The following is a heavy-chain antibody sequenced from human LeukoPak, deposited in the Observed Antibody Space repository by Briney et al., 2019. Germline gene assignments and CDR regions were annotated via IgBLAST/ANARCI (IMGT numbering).Heavy chain of an antibody. J-gene: IGHJ4*02. CDR2: INPNSGST. Sequence: ASVKVSCKASGYTFTGYYMHWVRQAPGQGLEWMGWINPNSGSTNYAQKFQGRVTMTRDTSTSTVYMELSSLRSDDTAVYYCARFAVHRRITVAGQFGLDYWGRGTLVSVSS. CDR1: GYTFTGYY. V-gene: IGHV1-2*02. CDR3: ARFAVHRRITVAGQFGLDY. D-gene: IGHD6-19*01.